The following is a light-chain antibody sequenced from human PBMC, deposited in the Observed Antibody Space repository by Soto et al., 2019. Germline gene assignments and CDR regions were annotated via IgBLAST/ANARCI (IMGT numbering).Light chain of an antibody. Sequence: GHGVTTTCXASLVISCYXGRYQHKPGKAPQLLMYDASTLQSVGPSRFSGSGSGTDFTRTISRLEPEDFAVYYXQQYAGSPWTFGQGTKVDI. J-gene: IGKJ1*01. CDR3: QQYAGSPWT. V-gene: IGKV1-9*01. CDR2: DAS. CDR1: LVISCY.